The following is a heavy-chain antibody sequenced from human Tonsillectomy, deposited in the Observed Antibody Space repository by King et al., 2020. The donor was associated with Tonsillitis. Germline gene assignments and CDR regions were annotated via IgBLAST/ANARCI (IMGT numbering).Heavy chain of an antibody. CDR3: ARENFGNYYFDN. CDR1: GFTFGDYA. J-gene: IGHJ4*02. CDR2: ISYDGRQI. D-gene: IGHD1-14*01. V-gene: IGHV3-30*04. Sequence: VQLVESGGGVVQPGRSLRLSCATSGFTFGDYAMHWVRQAPGMGLEWVAVISYDGRQIYYTDSLKGRFTISRDNSKHTLYLQMDSLRAEDTAVFHCARENFGNYYFDNWGQGTLVTVSS.